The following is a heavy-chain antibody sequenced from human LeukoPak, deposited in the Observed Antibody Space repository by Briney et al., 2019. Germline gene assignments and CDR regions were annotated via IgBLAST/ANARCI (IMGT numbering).Heavy chain of an antibody. J-gene: IGHJ3*01. V-gene: IGHV3-74*01. CDR1: GFTFSSHW. D-gene: IGHD3-10*01. Sequence: GGSLRLSCAASGFTFSSHWMHWVRQAPGRGPVWVSRINLDGSNTIYADSVKGRFTIPRDNAKNTLHLQMSSLRAEDTALYYCARDRTDDVGRNYHPMFDLWGQGTMVTVSS. CDR3: ARDRTDDVGRNYHPMFDL. CDR2: INLDGSNT.